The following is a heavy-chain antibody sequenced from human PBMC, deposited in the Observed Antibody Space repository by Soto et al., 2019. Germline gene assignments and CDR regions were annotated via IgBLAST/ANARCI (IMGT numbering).Heavy chain of an antibody. J-gene: IGHJ3*02. D-gene: IGHD3-10*01. CDR1: GFSFSSYG. CDR2: IWYDGSNK. V-gene: IGHV3-33*01. Sequence: GGSLRLSCAASGFSFSSYGMHWVRQAPGKGLEWVAVIWYDGSNKYYADSVKGRFTISRDNSRNTLYLLMNSLRAEDTAVYYCARDGSGDRHAFDIWGQGTMVTVSS. CDR3: ARDGSGDRHAFDI.